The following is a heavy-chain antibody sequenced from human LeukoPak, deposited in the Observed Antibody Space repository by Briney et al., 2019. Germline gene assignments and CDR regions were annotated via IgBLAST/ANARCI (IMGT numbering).Heavy chain of an antibody. Sequence: ASVKVSCKASGYTFIDYYMHWVRQAPGHGLEWLGWINLNSGGTHYVQKFQGRVTMTRDTSISTAYMELSRLRSDDTAVYYCARSGYCSGGSCYFWFDPWGQGTLVTVSS. V-gene: IGHV1-2*02. CDR3: ARSGYCSGGSCYFWFDP. D-gene: IGHD2-15*01. J-gene: IGHJ5*02. CDR1: GYTFIDYY. CDR2: INLNSGGT.